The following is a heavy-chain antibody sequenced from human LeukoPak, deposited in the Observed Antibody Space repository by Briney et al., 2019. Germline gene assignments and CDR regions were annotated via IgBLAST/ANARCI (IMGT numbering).Heavy chain of an antibody. Sequence: SETLSLTRIVSGGSISSSSYYWGWIRQPPGKGLEWIGSIYYSGSTYYNPSLRSRVTISVDTSKNQFSLKLSSVTAADTAVYYCARGRSGGVAAAGTYYYMDVWGKGTTVTVSS. CDR3: ARGRSGGVAAAGTYYYMDV. V-gene: IGHV4-39*01. D-gene: IGHD6-13*01. J-gene: IGHJ6*03. CDR2: IYYSGST. CDR1: GGSISSSSYY.